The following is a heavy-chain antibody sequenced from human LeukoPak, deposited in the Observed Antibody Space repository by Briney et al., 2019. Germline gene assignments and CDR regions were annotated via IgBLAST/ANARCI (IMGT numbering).Heavy chain of an antibody. CDR2: ISYDGSNK. Sequence: GGSLRLSCAASGFTFSSYGMHWVRQAPGKGLEWVAVISYDGSNKYYADSVKGRFTISRDNSKNTLYLQMNSLRAEDTAVYYCAKANYDFWSGSFIYNGMDVWGQGTTVTVSS. CDR1: GFTFSSYG. J-gene: IGHJ6*02. V-gene: IGHV3-30*18. CDR3: AKANYDFWSGSFIYNGMDV. D-gene: IGHD3-3*01.